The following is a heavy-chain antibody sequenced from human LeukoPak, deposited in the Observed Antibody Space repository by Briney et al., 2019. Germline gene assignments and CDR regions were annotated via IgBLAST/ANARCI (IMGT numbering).Heavy chain of an antibody. CDR3: SRPLEDSSCYYYRTFYFFYY. CDR2: VSPGDSDT. CDR1: GYSFTTYR. D-gene: IGHD3-22*01. J-gene: IGHJ4*02. Sequence: PGESLKISCKGSGYSFTTYRIGWVRQMPGKGLEWMGVVSPGDSDTRYSPSFQGQVTISADKSISTAYLQWSSLKASDTAMYYCSRPLEDSSCYYYRTFYFFYYRGQGTLVTVSS. V-gene: IGHV5-51*01.